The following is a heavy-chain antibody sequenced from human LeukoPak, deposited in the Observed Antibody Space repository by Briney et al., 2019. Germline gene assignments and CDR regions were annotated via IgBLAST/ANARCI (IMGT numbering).Heavy chain of an antibody. J-gene: IGHJ4*02. CDR3: AGGYYYFDY. CDR2: ISYDGSNK. Sequence: PGRSLRLSCAASGFTFSSYGMHWVRQAPGKWLEWVAAISYDGSNKYYADSVKGRFAISRDNSKNTLYLQMNSLRAEDTAVYYCAGGYYYFDYWGQGTLVTVSS. D-gene: IGHD3-10*01. V-gene: IGHV3-30*03. CDR1: GFTFSSYG.